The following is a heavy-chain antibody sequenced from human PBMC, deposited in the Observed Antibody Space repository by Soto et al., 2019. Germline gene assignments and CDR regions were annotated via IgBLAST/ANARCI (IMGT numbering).Heavy chain of an antibody. V-gene: IGHV4-59*08. CDR1: GGSISSYY. CDR2: IYYSGST. Sequence: SDTLSLTCTVSGGSISSYYWSWIRQPPGKGLEWIGYIYYSGSTNYNPSLKSRVTISVDTSKNQFSLKLSSVTAADTAVYYCAIGSLGSGHSYGLGYWGQGTLVTVSS. J-gene: IGHJ4*02. D-gene: IGHD5-18*01. CDR3: AIGSLGSGHSYGLGY.